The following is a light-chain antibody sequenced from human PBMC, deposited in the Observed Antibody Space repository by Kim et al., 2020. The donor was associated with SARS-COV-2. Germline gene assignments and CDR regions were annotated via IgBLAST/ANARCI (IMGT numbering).Light chain of an antibody. J-gene: IGLJ1*01. CDR3: SSYTRSSTNYV. Sequence: QSLTICCTVASSDVCSYIYVSWYQQHPCKAPKLMMYAVSKRPSGVSKRFSGSKSGNTASLTISGLQAEDEADYYCSSYTRSSTNYVFGTGTKVTVL. CDR2: AVS. CDR1: SSDVCSYIY. V-gene: IGLV2-14*03.